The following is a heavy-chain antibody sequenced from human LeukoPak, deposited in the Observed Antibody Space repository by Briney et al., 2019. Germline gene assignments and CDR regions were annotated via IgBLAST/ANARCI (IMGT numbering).Heavy chain of an antibody. D-gene: IGHD1-26*01. CDR1: GFTFDDYA. CDR3: AKDRRSGSYFHY. J-gene: IGHJ4*02. V-gene: IGHV3-9*01. Sequence: GGSLRLSCAASGFTFDDYAMHWVRQGPGKGLEWVSGISWNSGSIGYADSVKGRFTISRDNSKNTLYLQMNSLRAEDTAVYYCAKDRRSGSYFHYWGQGTLVTVSS. CDR2: ISWNSGSI.